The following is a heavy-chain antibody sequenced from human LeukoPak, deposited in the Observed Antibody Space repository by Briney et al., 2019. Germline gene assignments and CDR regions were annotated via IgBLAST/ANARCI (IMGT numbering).Heavy chain of an antibody. CDR2: ISSSSYI. CDR3: ASNFGVPYDSYGMDV. Sequence: GGSLRLSCAASGFTFSSYSMNWVRQAPGKGLEWVSSISSSSYIYYADSVKGRFTISRDNAKNSLYLQMNSLRAEDTAVYYCASNFGVPYDSYGMDVWGQGTTVTVSS. D-gene: IGHD3-16*01. J-gene: IGHJ6*02. CDR1: GFTFSSYS. V-gene: IGHV3-21*01.